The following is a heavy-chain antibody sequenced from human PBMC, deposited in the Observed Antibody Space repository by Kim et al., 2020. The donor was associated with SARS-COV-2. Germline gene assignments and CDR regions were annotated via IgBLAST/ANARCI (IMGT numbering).Heavy chain of an antibody. CDR1: GFTFSSYG. J-gene: IGHJ6*02. Sequence: GGSLRLSCAASGFTFSSYGMHWVRQAPGKGLEWVAVIWYDGSNKYYADSVKGRFTISRDNSKNTLYLQMNSLRAEDTAVYYCARENYGDENYYYYGMDVWGQGTTVTVSS. CDR2: IWYDGSNK. V-gene: IGHV3-33*08. CDR3: ARENYGDENYYYYGMDV. D-gene: IGHD4-17*01.